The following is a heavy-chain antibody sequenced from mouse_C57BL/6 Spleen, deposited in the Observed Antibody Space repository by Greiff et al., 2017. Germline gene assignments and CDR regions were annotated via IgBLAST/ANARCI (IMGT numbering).Heavy chain of an antibody. D-gene: IGHD1-1*01. V-gene: IGHV1-42*01. CDR1: GFSFTGYY. CDR3: ARSYGSSSYFDY. Sequence: EVQLQQSGPELVKPGASVKISCTASGFSFTGYYMTWVKQSPEKSLEWIGEINPSTGGTTYNQKFKAKATLTVDKSSSTAYMQLKSLTSEDPAVYYCARSYGSSSYFDYWGQGTTLTVSS. J-gene: IGHJ2*01. CDR2: INPSTGGT.